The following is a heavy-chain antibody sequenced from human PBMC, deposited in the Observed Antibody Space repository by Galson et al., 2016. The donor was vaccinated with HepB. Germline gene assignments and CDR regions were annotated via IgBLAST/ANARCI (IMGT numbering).Heavy chain of an antibody. V-gene: IGHV3-11*01. J-gene: IGHJ4*02. CDR2: ISGNGKSI. Sequence: SLRLSCAASGFTFSDYYMSWIRQAPGKGLEWLSYISGNGKSIWYADSVRGRFTISRDSPTNSLFLLLASLRGEDTAVYYCVGDNPRREGYNLGAFDYWGQGTLVAVSS. CDR3: VGDNPRREGYNLGAFDY. CDR1: GFTFSDYY. D-gene: IGHD5-24*01.